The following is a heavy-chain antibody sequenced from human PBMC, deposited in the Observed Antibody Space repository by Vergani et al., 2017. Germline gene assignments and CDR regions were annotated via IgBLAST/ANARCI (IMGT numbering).Heavy chain of an antibody. J-gene: IGHJ4*02. V-gene: IGHV3-30*18. CDR1: GFTFSSYG. CDR3: AKDRGLYGDYARGFDY. D-gene: IGHD4-17*01. CDR2: ISYDGSNK. Sequence: QVQLVESGGGVVQPGRSLRLSCAASGFTFSSYGMHWVRQAPGKGLEWVAVISYDGSNKYYADSVKGRFTISRDNSKNTLYLQMNSLRAEDTAVYYCAKDRGLYGDYARGFDYWGQGTLVTVSS.